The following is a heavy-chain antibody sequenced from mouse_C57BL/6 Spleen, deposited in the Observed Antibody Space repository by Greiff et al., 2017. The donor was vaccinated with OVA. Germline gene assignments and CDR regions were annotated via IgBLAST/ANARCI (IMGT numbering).Heavy chain of an antibody. CDR3: ARCPSTAYYAMDY. J-gene: IGHJ4*01. D-gene: IGHD1-2*01. CDR2: IDPSDSYT. Sequence: QVQLQQPGAELVKPGASVKLSCKASGYTFTSYWMQWVKQRPGQGLEWIGEIDPSDSYTNYNQKFKGKATLTVDTSSSTAYMQLSSLTSEDSAVYYCARCPSTAYYAMDYWGQGTSVTVSS. V-gene: IGHV1-50*01. CDR1: GYTFTSYW.